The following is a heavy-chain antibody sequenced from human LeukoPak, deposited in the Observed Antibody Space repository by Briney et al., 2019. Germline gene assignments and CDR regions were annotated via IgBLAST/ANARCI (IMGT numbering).Heavy chain of an antibody. D-gene: IGHD2-15*01. CDR2: IYYSGST. V-gene: IGHV4-59*01. CDR1: GGSISSYY. Sequence: SETLSLTCTVSGGSISSYYWSWIRQPPGKGLEWIGYIYYSGSTNYNPSLKSRVTISVDTSKNQFSLKLSSVTAADTAVYYCARAGYCSGGSRYSSYYYGMDVWGQGTTVTVSS. CDR3: ARAGYCSGGSRYSSYYYGMDV. J-gene: IGHJ6*02.